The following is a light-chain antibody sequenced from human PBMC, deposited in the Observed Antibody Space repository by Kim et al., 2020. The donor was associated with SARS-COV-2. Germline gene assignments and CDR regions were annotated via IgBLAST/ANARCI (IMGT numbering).Light chain of an antibody. CDR3: QSFDSSLSGSVV. Sequence: QSLLTQPPSVSGAPGQRITISCTGGSSNIGSGYDVHWYRQLPGTAPKVLIYRNNNRPSGVSDRFSGSKSGTSASLAITGLQAEDEADYYCQSFDSSLSGSVVFGGGTQLTVL. V-gene: IGLV1-40*01. CDR1: SSNIGSGYD. CDR2: RNN. J-gene: IGLJ2*01.